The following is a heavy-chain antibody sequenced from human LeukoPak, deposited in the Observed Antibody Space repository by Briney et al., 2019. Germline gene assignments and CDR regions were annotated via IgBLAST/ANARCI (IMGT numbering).Heavy chain of an antibody. J-gene: IGHJ4*02. CDR2: INPSGGST. Sequence: ASVKVSCKASGYTFTSYYMHWVRQAPGQGLEWMGIINPSGGSTSYAQKFQGRVTMTRDTSTSTVYMELSSLRSEDTAVYHCARDPPLVSSGSYYAAYYFDYWGQGTLVTVSS. V-gene: IGHV1-46*01. CDR1: GYTFTSYY. CDR3: ARDPPLVSSGSYYAAYYFDY. D-gene: IGHD1-26*01.